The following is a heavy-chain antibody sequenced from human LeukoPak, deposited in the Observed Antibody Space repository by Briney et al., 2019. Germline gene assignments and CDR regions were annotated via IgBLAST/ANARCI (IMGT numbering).Heavy chain of an antibody. J-gene: IGHJ5*02. CDR3: ARGRYGTVSRGWFDP. CDR2: IYYSGTT. D-gene: IGHD1-1*01. Sequence: SETLSLTCGVYGGSFSSYYWSWIRQPPGKGLEWIGYIYYSGTTNYNPSLKSRVTISVDTSKKKISLKLNSVTAADTAVYYCARGRYGTVSRGWFDPWGQGTLVTVSS. CDR1: GGSFSSYY. V-gene: IGHV4-59*01.